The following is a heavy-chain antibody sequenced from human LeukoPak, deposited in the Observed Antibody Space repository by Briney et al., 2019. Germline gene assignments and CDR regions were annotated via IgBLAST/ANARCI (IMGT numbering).Heavy chain of an antibody. CDR3: ARQDTLAGSLAY. D-gene: IGHD6-19*01. V-gene: IGHV4-59*08. Sequence: SETLSLTCSVSGGSIGTYYWSWIRQPPGKGPEWIGYVYYSGSTNYNPSLKSQVTISVDTSKNQFSLKLSSVTAADTAVYYCARQDTLAGSLAYWGQGTLVTVSS. CDR1: GGSIGTYY. CDR2: VYYSGST. J-gene: IGHJ4*02.